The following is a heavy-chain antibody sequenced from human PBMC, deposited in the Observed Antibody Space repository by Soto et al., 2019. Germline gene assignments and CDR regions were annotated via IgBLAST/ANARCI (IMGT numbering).Heavy chain of an antibody. J-gene: IGHJ4*02. CDR1: GYTFTSYA. V-gene: IGHV1-3*01. CDR2: INAGNGNT. Sequence: GASVKVSCKASGYTFTSYAMHWVRQAPGQRLEWMGWINAGNGNTKYSQKFQGRVTITRDTSASTAYMELSSLRSEDTAVYYCARSSGTTVEFDYWGQGTLVTVSS. CDR3: ARSSGTTVEFDY. D-gene: IGHD1-7*01.